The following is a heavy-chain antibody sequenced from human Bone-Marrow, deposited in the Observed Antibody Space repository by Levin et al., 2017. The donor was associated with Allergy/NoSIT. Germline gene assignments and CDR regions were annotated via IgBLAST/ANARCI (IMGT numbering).Heavy chain of an antibody. CDR1: GFTFSSYA. Sequence: GGSLRLSCAASGFTFSSYAMSWVRQAPGKGLEWVSAISGSGGSTYYADSVKGRFTISRDNSKNTLYLQMNSLRAEDTAVYYCANTRRDGYMFPFDYWGQGTLVTVSS. D-gene: IGHD5-24*01. CDR2: ISGSGGST. CDR3: ANTRRDGYMFPFDY. J-gene: IGHJ4*02. V-gene: IGHV3-23*01.